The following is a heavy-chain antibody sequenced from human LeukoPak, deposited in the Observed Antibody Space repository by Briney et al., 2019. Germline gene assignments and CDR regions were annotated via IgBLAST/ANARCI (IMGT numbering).Heavy chain of an antibody. J-gene: IGHJ4*02. CDR1: GFTFSSYA. V-gene: IGHV3-30-3*01. D-gene: IGHD6-19*01. CDR3: ARDLVAGSPGYFDY. Sequence: GGSLRLSCAASGFTFSSYAMHWVRQAPGKGLEWVAVISYDGSNKYYADSVKGRFTISRDNSKNTLYLQMNSLRAEDTAVYYCARDLVAGSPGYFDYWGQGTLVTVSS. CDR2: ISYDGSNK.